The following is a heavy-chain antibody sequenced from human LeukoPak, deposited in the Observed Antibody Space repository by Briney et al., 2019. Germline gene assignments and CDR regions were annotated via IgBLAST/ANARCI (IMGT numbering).Heavy chain of an antibody. CDR1: GFTVSSNY. J-gene: IGHJ6*02. Sequence: LRLSCAASGFTVSSNYMSWIRQHPGKGLEWIGYIYYSGSTYYNPSLKSRVTISVDTSKNQFSLKLSSVTAADTAVYYCARAPYYYGSGRVYGMDVWGQGTTVTVS. V-gene: IGHV4-31*02. D-gene: IGHD3-10*01. CDR3: ARAPYYYGSGRVYGMDV. CDR2: IYYSGST.